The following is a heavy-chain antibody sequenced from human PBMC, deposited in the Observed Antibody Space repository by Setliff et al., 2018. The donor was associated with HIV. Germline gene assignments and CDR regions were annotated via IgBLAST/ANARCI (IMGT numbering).Heavy chain of an antibody. J-gene: IGHJ6*02. V-gene: IGHV3-30*01. CDR2: MSYDGNNK. D-gene: IGHD6-13*01. Sequence: GGSLRLSCAASGFILSSYAMHWVRQAPGKGLEWVAVMSYDGNNKYYADSVKGRFTISRDNSKNTLFLQMNSLRPEDTAVYYCASDCRVGWVFTYGIDVWGQGTLVTVSS. CDR3: ASDCRVGWVFTYGIDV. CDR1: GFILSSYA.